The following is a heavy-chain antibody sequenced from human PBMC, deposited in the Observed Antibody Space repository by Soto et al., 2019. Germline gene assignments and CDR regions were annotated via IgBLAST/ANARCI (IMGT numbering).Heavy chain of an antibody. CDR2: ISAYNGNT. J-gene: IGHJ5*02. V-gene: IGHV1-18*01. D-gene: IGHD3-10*01. CDR1: CYTFASCG. CDR3: ASMVRGLPAGFDP. Sequence: ASVPGSCEDSCYTFASCGISWVRQDPGQGLEWMGWISAYNGNTNYAQKLQGQVTISADKSIRTAYLHWSSLKASDTAMYYCASMVRGLPAGFDPWGQGNLVTVSS.